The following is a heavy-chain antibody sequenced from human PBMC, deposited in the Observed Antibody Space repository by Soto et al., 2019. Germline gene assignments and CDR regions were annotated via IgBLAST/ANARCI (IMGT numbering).Heavy chain of an antibody. Sequence: PGGSLRLSCAASGYTFSDYYMSWIRQAPGKGLEWVAYIRSSSSSIYYADSVKGRFTISRDNAKNSLYLEMNSLRDEDTAVYYCARDKSGSYYVPGAFDIWGQGTMVTVSS. CDR1: GYTFSDYY. CDR3: ARDKSGSYYVPGAFDI. D-gene: IGHD1-26*01. J-gene: IGHJ3*02. V-gene: IGHV3-11*04. CDR2: IRSSSSSI.